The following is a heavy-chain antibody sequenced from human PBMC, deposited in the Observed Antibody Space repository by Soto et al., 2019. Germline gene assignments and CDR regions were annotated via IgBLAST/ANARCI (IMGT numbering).Heavy chain of an antibody. J-gene: IGHJ4*02. D-gene: IGHD1-7*01. CDR1: GFTFSSYA. CDR3: ASVTTGTTVRGYFDY. CDR2: ISYDGSNK. Sequence: GGSLRLSCAASGFTFSSYAMHWVRQAPGKGLEWVAVISYDGSNKYYADSVKGRFTISRDNSKNTLYLQMNSLRAEDTAVYYCASVTTGTTVRGYFDYWGQGTLVTVSS. V-gene: IGHV3-30-3*01.